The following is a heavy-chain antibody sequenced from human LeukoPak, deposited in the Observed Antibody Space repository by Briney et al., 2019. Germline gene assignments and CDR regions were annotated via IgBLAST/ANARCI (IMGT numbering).Heavy chain of an antibody. CDR1: GYTFTSYG. J-gene: IGHJ5*02. CDR3: ARVPPSPTMIVVVSWFDP. CDR2: ISAYNGNT. D-gene: IGHD3-22*01. V-gene: IGHV1-18*01. Sequence: ASVKVSFKASGYTFTSYGISWVRQAPGQGLEWMGWISAYNGNTNYAQKLQGRVTMTTDTSTSTAYMELRSLRSDDTAVYYCARVPPSPTMIVVVSWFDPWGQGTLVTVSS.